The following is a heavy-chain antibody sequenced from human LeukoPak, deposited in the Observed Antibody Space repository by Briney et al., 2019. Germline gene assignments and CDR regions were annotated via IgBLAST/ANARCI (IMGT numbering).Heavy chain of an antibody. Sequence: GASVTVSCKASGYTFTRYYMHWVRQAPGQGLEWMGWINPNSGGTNYAQKFQGRVTMTRDTSISTAYMELSRLRSDDTAVYYCAKGDSSSVPQKGPDYWGKGTLVTVSS. J-gene: IGHJ4*02. CDR2: INPNSGGT. D-gene: IGHD6-13*01. CDR1: GYTFTRYY. CDR3: AKGDSSSVPQKGPDY. V-gene: IGHV1-2*02.